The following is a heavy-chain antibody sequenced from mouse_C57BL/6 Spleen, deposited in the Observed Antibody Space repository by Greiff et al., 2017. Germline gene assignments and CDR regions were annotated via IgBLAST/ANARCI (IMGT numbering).Heavy chain of an antibody. D-gene: IGHD1-1*01. J-gene: IGHJ4*01. Sequence: EVQLVESGGGLVQPGGSLKLSCAASGFTFRDYYMYWVRQTPEKRLEWVAYISNGGGSTYSPDTVKGRFTISRDNAKNTLYLQMSRLQSEDTAMYYCARPIYGSSYYYAMDYWGQGPSVTVSS. V-gene: IGHV5-12*01. CDR2: ISNGGGST. CDR3: ARPIYGSSYYYAMDY. CDR1: GFTFRDYY.